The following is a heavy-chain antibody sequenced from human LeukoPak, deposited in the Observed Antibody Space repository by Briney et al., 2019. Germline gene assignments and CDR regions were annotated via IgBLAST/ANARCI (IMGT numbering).Heavy chain of an antibody. CDR1: GGSISSSSYY. CDR3: ARVSLAVAGTKGAFDI. D-gene: IGHD6-19*01. CDR2: IYYSGST. Sequence: PSETLSLTCTVSGGSISSSSYYWGWIRQPPGKGLEWIGYIYYSGSTNYNPSLKSRVTISVDTSKNQFSLKLSSVTAADTAVYYCARVSLAVAGTKGAFDIWGQGTMVTVSS. V-gene: IGHV4-61*05. J-gene: IGHJ3*02.